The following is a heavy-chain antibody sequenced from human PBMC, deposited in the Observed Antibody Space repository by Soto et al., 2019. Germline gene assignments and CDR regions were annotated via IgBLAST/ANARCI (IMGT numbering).Heavy chain of an antibody. V-gene: IGHV4-59*01. D-gene: IGHD6-13*01. CDR2: IYYAGTT. CDR1: DGSLSPNY. Sequence: SETLSLTCTVSDGSLSPNYWSWIRQPPGKGLEWIGYIYYAGTTTYNPSLQSRVSISLDTSKNEVSLTLTSVTAADTAVYYCARAVLAAAGPIYYYYGMDVWGQGTTVTVSS. J-gene: IGHJ6*02. CDR3: ARAVLAAAGPIYYYYGMDV.